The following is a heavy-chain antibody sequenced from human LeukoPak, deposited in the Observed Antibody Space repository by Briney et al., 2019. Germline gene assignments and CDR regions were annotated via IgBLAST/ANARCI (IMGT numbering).Heavy chain of an antibody. CDR1: GYTFTSYD. CDR2: MNPNSGNT. V-gene: IGHV1-8*01. J-gene: IGHJ1*01. CDR3: ATVANPNEYFQH. D-gene: IGHD5-12*01. Sequence: ASVKVSCKASGYTFTSYDINWVRQATGQGLEWMGWMNPNSGNTGYAQKFQGRVTMTRNTSISTAYMELSSLRSEDTAVYYCATVANPNEYFQHWGQGTLVTVSS.